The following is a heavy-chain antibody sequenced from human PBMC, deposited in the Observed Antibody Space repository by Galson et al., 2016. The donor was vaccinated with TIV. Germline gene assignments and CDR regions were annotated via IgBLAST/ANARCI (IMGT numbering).Heavy chain of an antibody. V-gene: IGHV1-2*04. J-gene: IGHJ5*02. D-gene: IGHD2-21*02. CDR3: ARGKSDSRGFDP. Sequence: SVKVSCKASGYSFTDYYIHWVRQAPGQGLEWMGWINPSSGGTFYAQRFQDWVTMTRDTSISTTYMDLSRLRPNDTAVYYCARGKSDSRGFDPWCQGTLVTVSS. CDR2: INPSSGGT. CDR1: GYSFTDYY.